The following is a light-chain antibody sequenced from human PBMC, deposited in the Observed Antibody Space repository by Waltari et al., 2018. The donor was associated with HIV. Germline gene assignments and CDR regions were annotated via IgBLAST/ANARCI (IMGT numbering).Light chain of an antibody. Sequence: QSALAQPASVSGSPGQSITISCTGTSSDVGGYNYVSWYQQHPDKAPKLRVYEVSNRPSGVSNRFSGSKSGNTASLTISGLQAEDEADYYCSSYTSSSTPVVFGGGTKLTVL. J-gene: IGLJ2*01. CDR2: EVS. V-gene: IGLV2-14*01. CDR1: SSDVGGYNY. CDR3: SSYTSSSTPVV.